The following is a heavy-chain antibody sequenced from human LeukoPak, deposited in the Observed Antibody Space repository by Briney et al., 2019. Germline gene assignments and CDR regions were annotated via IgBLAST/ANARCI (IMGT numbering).Heavy chain of an antibody. CDR2: IYYIGST. V-gene: IGHV4-59*01. CDR1: GGSISSYY. J-gene: IGHJ4*02. CDR3: ARIRRVILLFYY. D-gene: IGHD2/OR15-2a*01. Sequence: PSETLSLTCTVSGGSISSYYWSWIRQPPGKGMEWLGYIYYIGSTNYNPSLKSTVIISVAASTNQFSLKLSPVTAADTAVYYCARIRRVILLFYYRVQASLVTVSS.